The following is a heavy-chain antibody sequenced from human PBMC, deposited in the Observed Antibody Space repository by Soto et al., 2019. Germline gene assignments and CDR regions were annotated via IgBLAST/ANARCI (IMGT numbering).Heavy chain of an antibody. CDR1: GFTVSSNY. CDR2: IYSGGST. CDR3: ASGVYYDFWSGYYDY. D-gene: IGHD3-3*01. Sequence: GGSLRLSCAASGFTVSSNYMSWVRQAPGKGLEWVSVIYSGGSTYYADSVKGRFTISRDNSKNTLYLQMNSLRAEDTAVYYCASGVYYDFWSGYYDYWGQGTLVTVSS. J-gene: IGHJ4*02. V-gene: IGHV3-66*01.